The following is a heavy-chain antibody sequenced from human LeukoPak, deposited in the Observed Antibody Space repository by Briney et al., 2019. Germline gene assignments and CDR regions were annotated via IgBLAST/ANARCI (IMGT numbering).Heavy chain of an antibody. CDR2: IYHSGST. Sequence: SETLSLTCTVSGYSISSGYYWGWIRQPPGKGLEWIGSIYHSGSTYYNPSLKSRVTISVDTSKNQFSLKLSSVTAADTAVYYCARDRLGIAARLRPGIWFDPWGQGTLVTVSS. J-gene: IGHJ5*02. CDR3: ARDRLGIAARLRPGIWFDP. V-gene: IGHV4-38-2*02. CDR1: GYSISSGYY. D-gene: IGHD6-6*01.